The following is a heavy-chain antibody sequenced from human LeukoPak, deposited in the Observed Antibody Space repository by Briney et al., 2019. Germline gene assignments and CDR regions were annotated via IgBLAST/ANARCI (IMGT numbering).Heavy chain of an antibody. CDR2: IYYSGST. V-gene: IGHV4-59*01. J-gene: IGHJ6*03. D-gene: IGHD2-2*01. CDR1: GGSISSYY. Sequence: PSETLSLTCTVSGGSISSYYWSWIRQPPGKGLEWIGYIYYSGSTNYNPSLKSRVTISVDTSKNQFSLKLSSVTAADTAVYYCARGLDCSSTSCYYGYYYYMDVWGKGTTVTVSS. CDR3: ARGLDCSSTSCYYGYYYYMDV.